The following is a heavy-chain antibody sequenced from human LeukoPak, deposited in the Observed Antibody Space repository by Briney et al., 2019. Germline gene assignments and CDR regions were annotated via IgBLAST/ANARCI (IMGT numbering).Heavy chain of an antibody. CDR1: AFTFSSYS. J-gene: IGHJ4*02. CDR3: AKPQEADLWVPDY. D-gene: IGHD3-3*01. Sequence: PGGSLRLSCAASAFTFSSYSMHWVRQTPGKGLEGVAFIRYDGVNKYYADSVKGGFTISRENSKKTLYVQMNRLIQEETDLYYCAKPQEADLWVPDYWGQGTLVTVSS. CDR2: IRYDGVNK. V-gene: IGHV3-30*02.